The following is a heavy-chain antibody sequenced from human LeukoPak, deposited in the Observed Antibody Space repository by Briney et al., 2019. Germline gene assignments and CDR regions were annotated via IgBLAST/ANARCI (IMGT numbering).Heavy chain of an antibody. J-gene: IGHJ4*02. Sequence: GGSLRLSCAASGFTVSSNYMSWVRQAPGKWLEWVSVTYSGGSTYYADSVKGRFTISRDNSKNTLYLQMNSLRAEDTAVYYCARVDHLLTFDYWGQGTLVTVSS. CDR1: GFTVSSNY. CDR3: ARVDHLLTFDY. D-gene: IGHD2-8*01. V-gene: IGHV3-53*01. CDR2: TYSGGST.